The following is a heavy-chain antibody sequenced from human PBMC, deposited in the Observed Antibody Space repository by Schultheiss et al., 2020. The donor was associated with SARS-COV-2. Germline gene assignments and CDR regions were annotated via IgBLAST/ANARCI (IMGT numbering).Heavy chain of an antibody. J-gene: IGHJ3*02. CDR2: INSNGGST. CDR1: GFTFSNYW. CDR3: ARTGDYGETFDI. V-gene: IGHV3-74*01. D-gene: IGHD4-17*01. Sequence: GGSLRLSCAASGFTFSNYWMHWARQVPGKGLVWVSRINSNGGSTSYADSVKGRFAISRDNAKNTLYLQMNSLRAEDTAVYYCARTGDYGETFDIWGQGTMVTVSS.